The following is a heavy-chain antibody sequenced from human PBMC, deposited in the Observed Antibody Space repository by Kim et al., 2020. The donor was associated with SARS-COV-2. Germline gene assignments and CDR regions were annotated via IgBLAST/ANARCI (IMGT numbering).Heavy chain of an antibody. V-gene: IGHV1-69*13. D-gene: IGHD2-15*01. J-gene: IGHJ4*02. CDR3: ARDQGYCSGGSCYSADY. CDR1: GGTFSSYA. Sequence: SVKVSCKASGGTFSSYAISWVRQAPGQGLEWMGGIIPIFGTANYAQKFQGRVTITADESTSTAYMELSSLRSEDTAVYYCARDQGYCSGGSCYSADYWGQGTLVTVSS. CDR2: IIPIFGTA.